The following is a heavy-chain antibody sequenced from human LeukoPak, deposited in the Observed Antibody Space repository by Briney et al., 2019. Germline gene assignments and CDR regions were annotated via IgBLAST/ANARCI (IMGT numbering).Heavy chain of an antibody. Sequence: GGSLRLSCAASGFTFRSYAMSWVRQAPGKGLEWVAGISGSSGATYYADSVKGRFTISRDNPKKTLYVEMNSLRAEDTALYYCAKDREGGYCSGGSCSFDSWGQGTLVTVSS. D-gene: IGHD2-15*01. V-gene: IGHV3-23*01. CDR3: AKDREGGYCSGGSCSFDS. CDR1: GFTFRSYA. J-gene: IGHJ4*02. CDR2: ISGSSGAT.